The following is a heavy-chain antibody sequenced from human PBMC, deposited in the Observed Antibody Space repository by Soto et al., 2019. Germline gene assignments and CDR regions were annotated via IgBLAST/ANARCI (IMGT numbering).Heavy chain of an antibody. V-gene: IGHV3-33*01. Sequence: PGGSLRLSCAASGFTFSSYGMHWVRQAPGKGLEWVAVIWYDGSNKYYADSVKGRFTISRDNSKNTLYLQMNSLRAEDTAVYYCATFQYDILTGYYPRAFDIWGQGTMVTVSS. CDR2: IWYDGSNK. J-gene: IGHJ3*02. D-gene: IGHD3-9*01. CDR1: GFTFSSYG. CDR3: ATFQYDILTGYYPRAFDI.